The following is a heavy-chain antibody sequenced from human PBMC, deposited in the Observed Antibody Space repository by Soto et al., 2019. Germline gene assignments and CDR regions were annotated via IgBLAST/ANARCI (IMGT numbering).Heavy chain of an antibody. J-gene: IGHJ4*02. CDR3: ARRDYGDSDS. V-gene: IGHV1-46*01. CDR1: GYTFTSYY. CDR2: INPSRGST. D-gene: IGHD3-16*01. Sequence: QVQLVQSGAEVKKPGASVKVSCKASGYTFTSYYMHWVRQAPGQGLELMCIINPSRGSTNYPQKFQGRVTMTRDTSTSTGYMELSSLRSADTAVYYCARRDYGDSDSWGQGTLVTVSS.